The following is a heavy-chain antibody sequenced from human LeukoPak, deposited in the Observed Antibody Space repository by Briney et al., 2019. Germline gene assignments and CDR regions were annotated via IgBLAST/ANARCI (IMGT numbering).Heavy chain of an antibody. J-gene: IGHJ5*02. V-gene: IGHV3-33*01. Sequence: PGGSLRLSCAASGFTFSNYGMHWVRQAPGKGLEWVAIIWYDGSNKYYADSVKGRFSISRDNSKNTLYLQMNSLRAEDTAVYYCARVVPLRLLWFGELLSGFDPWGQGTLVTVSS. CDR1: GFTFSNYG. D-gene: IGHD3-10*01. CDR3: ARVVPLRLLWFGELLSGFDP. CDR2: IWYDGSNK.